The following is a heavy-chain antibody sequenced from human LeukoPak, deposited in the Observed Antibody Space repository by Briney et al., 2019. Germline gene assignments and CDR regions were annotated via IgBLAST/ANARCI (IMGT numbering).Heavy chain of an antibody. CDR3: ARALYIAAAGHYYYYMDV. V-gene: IGHV4-59*01. J-gene: IGHJ6*03. Sequence: SETLSLTCAVSGGSINNYYWSWIRQPPGKGLEWIGYIYDSGSTNYNPSLQSRVTTPLDTSKNQVSLELSSVTAADAAVYYCARALYIAAAGHYYYYMDVWGKGTTVTVSS. CDR2: IYDSGST. CDR1: GGSINNYY. D-gene: IGHD6-13*01.